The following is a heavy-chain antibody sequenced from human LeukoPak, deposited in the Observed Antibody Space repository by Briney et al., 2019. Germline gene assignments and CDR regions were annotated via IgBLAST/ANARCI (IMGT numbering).Heavy chain of an antibody. CDR1: GFTFSSYG. CDR2: ISYDGSNK. V-gene: IGHV3-30*18. D-gene: IGHD2/OR15-2a*01. CDR3: AKAPFASENDY. Sequence: GGSLRLSCAASGFTFSSYGMHWVRQAPGKGLEWVAVISYDGSNKYYADSVKGRFTISRDNSKNTLYLQMNSLRAEDTAVYYCAKAPFASENDYWGQGTLVTVSS. J-gene: IGHJ4*02.